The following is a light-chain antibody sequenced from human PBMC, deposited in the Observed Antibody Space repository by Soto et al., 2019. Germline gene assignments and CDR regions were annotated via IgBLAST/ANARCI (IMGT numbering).Light chain of an antibody. Sequence: EIMVALSPATVSLSPGERATLSCRASQSVTSYLAWYQQRPGQAPRLLINDASRRATGIPDRFSGSGSGADFTLTISSLEPEDFAVYYCQQRSSWPIPFGQGTRLEI. CDR2: DAS. V-gene: IGKV3-11*01. CDR3: QQRSSWPIP. J-gene: IGKJ5*01. CDR1: QSVTSY.